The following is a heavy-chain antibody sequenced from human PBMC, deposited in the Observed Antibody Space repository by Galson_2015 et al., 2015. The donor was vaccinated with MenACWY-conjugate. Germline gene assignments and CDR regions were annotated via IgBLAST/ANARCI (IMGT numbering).Heavy chain of an antibody. CDR3: ARRRLRSSGYGMDV. D-gene: IGHD2-15*01. Sequence: QSGAEVKKPGESLKISCQTSGYSFTSYWIAWVRQMPGKGLEWIGIIYPGDSETRYSPSFQGQVTISADKSISTAYLQWSSLKASDAAIYYCARRRLRSSGYGMDVWGQGTTVTVSS. J-gene: IGHJ6*02. V-gene: IGHV5-51*01. CDR2: IYPGDSET. CDR1: GYSFTSYW.